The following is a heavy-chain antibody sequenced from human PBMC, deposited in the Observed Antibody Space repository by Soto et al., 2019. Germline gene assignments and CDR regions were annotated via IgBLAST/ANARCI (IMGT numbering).Heavy chain of an antibody. D-gene: IGHD1-1*01. V-gene: IGHV1-18*03. J-gene: IGHJ6*02. CDR1: GYTFTNYG. CDR3: ARDTPATTSDYYFCYGLDV. Sequence: QVQLVQSGAEVKKPGASVKVSCKASGYTFTNYGISWVRPAPGQGLEWMGWISAYNGNTNFALKVQGRVTKTTDTSTSTAYMELRSLRSDDLTVYYWARDTPATTSDYYFCYGLDVWGQGTTVTVSS. CDR2: ISAYNGNT.